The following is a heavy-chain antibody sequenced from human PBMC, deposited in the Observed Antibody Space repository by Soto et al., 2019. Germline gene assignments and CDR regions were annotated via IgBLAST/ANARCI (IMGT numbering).Heavy chain of an antibody. D-gene: IGHD2-2*01. Sequence: SETLSLTCAVYGGSFSGSYWSWIRQPPGRGLEWIGEIKHSGSNNYNPSLKSRVTISIDTSKNQFSLNLSSVTAADTAVYCCARLVPRGVIPAASNREGRSDSWGQGTLVTVSS. CDR3: ARLVPRGVIPAASNREGRSDS. CDR2: IKHSGSN. V-gene: IGHV4-34*01. J-gene: IGHJ4*02. CDR1: GGSFSGSY.